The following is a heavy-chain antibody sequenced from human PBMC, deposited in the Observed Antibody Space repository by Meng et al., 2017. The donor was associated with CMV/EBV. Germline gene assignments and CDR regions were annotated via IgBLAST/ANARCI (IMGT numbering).Heavy chain of an antibody. CDR1: GGTFISYA. Sequence: SVKVSCKASGGTFISYAISWVRQAPGQGLEWMGGIIPIFGTANYAQKFQGRVTITTDESTSTAYMELSSLRSEDTAVYYCARDQLEGYSSSWYVGDGMDVWGQGTTVTVSS. J-gene: IGHJ6*02. V-gene: IGHV1-69*05. CDR2: IIPIFGTA. D-gene: IGHD6-13*01. CDR3: ARDQLEGYSSSWYVGDGMDV.